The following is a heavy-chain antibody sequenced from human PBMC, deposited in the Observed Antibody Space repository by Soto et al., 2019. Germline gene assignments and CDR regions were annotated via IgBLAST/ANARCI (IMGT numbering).Heavy chain of an antibody. J-gene: IGHJ4*02. Sequence: QVQLVESGGGVVQPGRSLRLSCAASGFTFSSYGMHWVRQAPGKGLEWVAVISYDGSNKYYADSVKGRFTISRDNSKNTLYLQMNSLRAEDTAVYYCAKEHGGGGYSYGLNYWGQGTLVTGSS. D-gene: IGHD5-18*01. CDR3: AKEHGGGGYSYGLNY. CDR2: ISYDGSNK. V-gene: IGHV3-30*18. CDR1: GFTFSSYG.